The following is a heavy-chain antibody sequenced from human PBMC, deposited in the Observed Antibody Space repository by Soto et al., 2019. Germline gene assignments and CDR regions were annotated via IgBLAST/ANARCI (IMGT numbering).Heavy chain of an antibody. CDR3: XXGXXYFDY. CDR2: ISYDGSDK. Sequence: QVQLVESGGGVVQPGRSLRLSCAASGFPFTSYGMHWVREGPDKGLEWVAIISYDGSDKYYADSVKGRFTISRDNSKNTLYLQMNSLXPEDTAXYXXXXGXXYFDYRGQGTLVIVSS. J-gene: IGHJ4*02. V-gene: IGHV3-30*03. CDR1: GFPFTSYG.